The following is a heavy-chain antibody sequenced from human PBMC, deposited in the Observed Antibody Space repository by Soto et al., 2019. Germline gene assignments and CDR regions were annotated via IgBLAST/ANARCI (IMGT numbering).Heavy chain of an antibody. J-gene: IGHJ6*03. Sequence: QVQLVESGGGLVKPGGSLRLSCAASRFTFSDYYMSWIRQAPGKGLEWVSYISSGGSPIYYTDSVKGRFTISRDNAENSLYLQMNSLRAEDTAVYYCARDPRYCSGGSCYSAGEDHYYYYMDVWGKGTTVTVSS. CDR2: ISSGGSPI. CDR1: RFTFSDYY. V-gene: IGHV3-11*01. D-gene: IGHD2-15*01. CDR3: ARDPRYCSGGSCYSAGEDHYYYYMDV.